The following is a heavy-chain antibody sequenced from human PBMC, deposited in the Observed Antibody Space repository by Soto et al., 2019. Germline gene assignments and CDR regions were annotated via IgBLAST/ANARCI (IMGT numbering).Heavy chain of an antibody. CDR2: IWYDGSNK. Sequence: QVQLVESGGGVVQPGRSLRLSCAASGFTFSSYGMHWVRQAPGKGLEWVAVIWYDGSNKYYADSVKGRFTISRDNSKNTLYLQMNSLRAEDTAVYYCARAGGFGPESRFRYYYYGMDVWGQGTTVTVSS. CDR1: GFTFSSYG. V-gene: IGHV3-33*01. J-gene: IGHJ6*02. CDR3: ARAGGFGPESRFRYYYYGMDV. D-gene: IGHD3-10*01.